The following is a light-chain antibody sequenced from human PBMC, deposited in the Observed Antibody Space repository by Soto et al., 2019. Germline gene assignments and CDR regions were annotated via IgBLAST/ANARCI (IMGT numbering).Light chain of an antibody. J-gene: IGKJ1*01. CDR1: QSISSW. V-gene: IGKV1-5*03. CDR2: KAS. Sequence: DIQMTQSPSTLSASVGDRVTITCRASQSISSWLAWYQQKPGKAPKLLIYKASSLESGVPSRFSGSGSGTEFTLTISTLQPDDVETYYCQQYNSYSWTFGQGTKVEIK. CDR3: QQYNSYSWT.